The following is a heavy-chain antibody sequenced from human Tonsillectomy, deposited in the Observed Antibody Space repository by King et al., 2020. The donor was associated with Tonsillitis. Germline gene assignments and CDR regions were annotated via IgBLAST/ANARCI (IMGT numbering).Heavy chain of an antibody. CDR3: ARSRVVVVRGDLKYGHFDV. Sequence: QVQLVESGGGVVQPGRSLRLSCAASGFSFTSHGMHWVRQAPGKGLEWVAFIRHDGSNIYYGDSVKGRITISRDNSKNTLYLEMNRLRDEDTAVYYCARSRVVVVRGDLKYGHFDVWGRGTLVTVSS. J-gene: IGHJ2*01. CDR1: GFSFTSHG. V-gene: IGHV3-33*08. D-gene: IGHD3-10*01. CDR2: IRHDGSNI.